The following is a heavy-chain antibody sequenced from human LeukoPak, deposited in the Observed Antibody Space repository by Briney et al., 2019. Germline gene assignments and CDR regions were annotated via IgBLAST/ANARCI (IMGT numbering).Heavy chain of an antibody. J-gene: IGHJ5*02. CDR2: ISAYNGNT. Sequence: ASVKVSCKASGYTFTSDSISWVRQAPGQGLEWMGWISAYNGNTNYAQKLQGRVTMTTETSTSTAYMELRSLRSDDTAVYYCARVNRCSSTSCYGWFDPWGQGTLVTVSS. CDR1: GYTFTSDS. D-gene: IGHD2-2*01. V-gene: IGHV1-18*01. CDR3: ARVNRCSSTSCYGWFDP.